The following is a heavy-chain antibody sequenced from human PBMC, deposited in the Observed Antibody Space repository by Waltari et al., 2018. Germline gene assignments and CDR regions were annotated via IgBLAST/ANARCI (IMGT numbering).Heavy chain of an antibody. Sequence: EVQLLESGGGLVQPGGSLRLSCAASGFTFNSYAMSGVRQAPGKGVGGVQASSGRGGRTYCADAVKGRFTISRDNSKNTLYLQMNSLRAEDTAVYYCAKKVGAIDYWGQGTLVTVSS. CDR1: GFTFNSYA. CDR3: AKKVGAIDY. V-gene: IGHV3-23*01. D-gene: IGHD1-26*01. CDR2: SSGRGGRT. J-gene: IGHJ4*02.